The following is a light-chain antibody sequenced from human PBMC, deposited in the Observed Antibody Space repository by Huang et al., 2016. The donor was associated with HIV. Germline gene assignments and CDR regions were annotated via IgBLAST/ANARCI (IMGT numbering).Light chain of an antibody. Sequence: DIVMTQSLLSLPVTPGEPASISCRSGQSLLHSNGYNYLDWYLQKPGHSPQLLIYLGSNRASGVPGRFSGSGSGTDFTLKISRVEAEDVGVYYCMQTLQTPWTFGQGTKVEIK. CDR1: QSLLHSNGYNY. CDR3: MQTLQTPWT. J-gene: IGKJ1*01. V-gene: IGKV2-28*01. CDR2: LGS.